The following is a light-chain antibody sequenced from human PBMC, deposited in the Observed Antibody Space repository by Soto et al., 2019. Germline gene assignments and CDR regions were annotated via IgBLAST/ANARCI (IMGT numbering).Light chain of an antibody. CDR3: QQSYSAPRL. J-gene: IGKJ1*01. Sequence: TRCPCFITESIGYRFPPTCRASQRIGTNLNWYQQRPGKAPKLLIYAVSSLQSGVSSRFSDSGSGTDFTLSITSLQRDDFATYYCQQSYSAPRLFGQGTQVDIK. CDR1: QRIGTN. V-gene: IGKV1-39*01. CDR2: AVS.